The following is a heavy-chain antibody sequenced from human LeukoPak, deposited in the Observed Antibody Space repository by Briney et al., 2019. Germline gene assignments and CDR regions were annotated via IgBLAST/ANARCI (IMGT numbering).Heavy chain of an antibody. CDR1: GGTFSSYA. Sequence: ASVKVSCKASGGTFSSYAISWVRQAPGQGLEWMGGIIPIFGTANYAQKFQGRVTITADESTSTAYMELSSLRSEDTAVYYCARGTDYDYVWGSYRPLYFDYWGQGTLVTVSS. D-gene: IGHD3-16*02. V-gene: IGHV1-69*13. CDR2: IIPIFGTA. CDR3: ARGTDYDYVWGSYRPLYFDY. J-gene: IGHJ4*02.